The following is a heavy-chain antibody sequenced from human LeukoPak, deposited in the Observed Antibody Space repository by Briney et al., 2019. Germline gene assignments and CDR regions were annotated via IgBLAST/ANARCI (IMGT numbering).Heavy chain of an antibody. J-gene: IGHJ5*02. Sequence: PGGSLRLSCTASGFTFGDYAMSWVRQAPGKGLEWLGFITSKAYGGTTEYAASVKGRFTISRDDSKSVAYLQMNSLKTEDTAVYYCARCTYCSGGSCCYDPWGQGTLVTVSS. V-gene: IGHV3-49*04. CDR2: ITSKAYGGTT. CDR3: ARCTYCSGGSCCYDP. CDR1: GFTFGDYA. D-gene: IGHD2-15*01.